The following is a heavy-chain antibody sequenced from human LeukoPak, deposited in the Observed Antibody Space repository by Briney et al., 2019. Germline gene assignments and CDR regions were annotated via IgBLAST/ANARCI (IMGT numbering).Heavy chain of an antibody. J-gene: IGHJ3*02. CDR1: GFTFSSYA. CDR3: ARNILFAFDI. D-gene: IGHD2/OR15-2a*01. Sequence: GSLRLSCAASGFTFSSYAMSWVLQAPGKGLEWVSAISGSGGSTYYADSMKGRFTISRDNFKNTLYLQVNSLRAEDTAMYYCARNILFAFDIWGQGTMVTVPS. V-gene: IGHV3-23*01. CDR2: ISGSGGST.